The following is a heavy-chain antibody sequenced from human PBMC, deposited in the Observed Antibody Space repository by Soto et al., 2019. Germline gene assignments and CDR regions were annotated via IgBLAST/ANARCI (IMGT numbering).Heavy chain of an antibody. CDR1: GDTFSSYA. J-gene: IGHJ6*02. Sequence: SVKVSCKASGDTFSSYAISWVRQAPGQGLEWMGGIIPIFGTAHYAQKFQGRVTITADESTSTAYMELSSLRSEDTAVYYCARDSIAAAGIVDESNYYYGMDVWGQGTTVTVSS. CDR3: ARDSIAAAGIVDESNYYYGMDV. CDR2: IIPIFGTA. D-gene: IGHD6-13*01. V-gene: IGHV1-69*13.